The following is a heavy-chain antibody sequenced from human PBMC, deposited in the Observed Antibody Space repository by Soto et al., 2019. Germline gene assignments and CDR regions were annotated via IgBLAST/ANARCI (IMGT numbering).Heavy chain of an antibody. D-gene: IGHD2-2*03. V-gene: IGHV3-23*01. CDR1: GFNFNNFA. J-gene: IGHJ4*02. CDR3: AKVWGESGYCTRTSCLYYFDY. Sequence: EVXLLXSXGGLXQPGGSLXXXCGASGFNFNNFAMSWVRQAPGKGLXXFSTISDSGSTYYTDSVKGRFTXSXXXXXXXXXXXXXXXXXEDTAFYYCAKVWGESGYCTRTSCLYYFDYWGRGTLVTVSS. CDR2: ISDSGST.